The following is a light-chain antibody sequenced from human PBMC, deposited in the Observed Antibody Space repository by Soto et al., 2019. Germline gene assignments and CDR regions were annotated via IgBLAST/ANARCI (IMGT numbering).Light chain of an antibody. Sequence: EIVMTQSPATLSVSPGERATLSCRASQSISNNLAWYQQKPGQAPRLLIYGASTRATGIPARFSGSGSGTDFILTISSLQSEDFAVYSCQHYNDRPLTFGGGTKVDI. J-gene: IGKJ4*01. CDR1: QSISNN. V-gene: IGKV3-15*01. CDR2: GAS. CDR3: QHYNDRPLT.